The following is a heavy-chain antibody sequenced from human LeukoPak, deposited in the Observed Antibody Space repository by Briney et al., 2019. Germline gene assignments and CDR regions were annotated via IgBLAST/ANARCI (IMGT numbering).Heavy chain of an antibody. CDR3: ARGSDSSSWYSPSDY. CDR1: GYTFTGYY. D-gene: IGHD6-13*01. V-gene: IGHV1-2*02. J-gene: IGHJ4*02. Sequence: ASVKVSCKASGYTFTGYYMHWVRQAPGQGLEWMGWINPNSGATNSAQKFQGRATMNRDTSISTAYMELSRLRSDDTAVYYCARGSDSSSWYSPSDYWGRGTLVTVSS. CDR2: INPNSGAT.